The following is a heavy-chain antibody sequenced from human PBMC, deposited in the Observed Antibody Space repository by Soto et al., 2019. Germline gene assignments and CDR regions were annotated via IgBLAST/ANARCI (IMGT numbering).Heavy chain of an antibody. J-gene: IGHJ4*02. CDR1: GGSISSSSYY. CDR2: IYYSGST. CDR3: ASGTRDGYNFGY. Sequence: SETLSLTCTVSGGSISSSSYYWGWIRQPPGKGLEWIGSIYYSGSTYYNPSLKSRVTISVDTSKNQFSLKLSSVTAADTAVYYCASGTRDGYNFGYWGQGTLVTVSS. V-gene: IGHV4-39*01. D-gene: IGHD5-12*01.